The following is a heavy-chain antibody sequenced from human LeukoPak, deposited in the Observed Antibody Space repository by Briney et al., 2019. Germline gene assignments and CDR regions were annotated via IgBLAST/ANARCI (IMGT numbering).Heavy chain of an antibody. CDR1: GFIFSNYG. J-gene: IGHJ6*03. CDR2: IRYDGSNK. CDR3: AKDVAAGFDYYYYMDV. Sequence: GGSLRLSCAVSGFIFSNYGMHWVRQAPGRGLECVAFIRYDGSNKDYADSVKGRFTISRDNSKNTLYLQMNSLRAEDTAVYYCAKDVAAGFDYYYYMDVWGKGTTVTISS. D-gene: IGHD6-13*01. V-gene: IGHV3-30*02.